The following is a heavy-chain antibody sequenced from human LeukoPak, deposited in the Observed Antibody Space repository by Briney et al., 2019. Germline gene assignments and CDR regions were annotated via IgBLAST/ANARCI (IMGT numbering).Heavy chain of an antibody. D-gene: IGHD3-10*01. CDR1: GGSISSGGYY. Sequence: SETLSLTCTVSGGSISSGGYYWSWIRQHPGKGLEWIGYIYYSGSTYYNPSLKSRVTISVDTSKNQFSLKLSSVTAADTAVYYCARVGGSYYYGSGSTGPNDAFDIWGQGTMVTVSS. CDR3: ARVGGSYYYGSGSTGPNDAFDI. CDR2: IYYSGST. J-gene: IGHJ3*02. V-gene: IGHV4-31*03.